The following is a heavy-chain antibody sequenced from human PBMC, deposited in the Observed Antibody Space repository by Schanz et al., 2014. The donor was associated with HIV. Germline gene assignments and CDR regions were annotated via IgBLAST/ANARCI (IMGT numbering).Heavy chain of an antibody. CDR3: AREGMEQMVNILDV. J-gene: IGHJ6*02. CDR1: GGSISSGGHY. Sequence: QVQLQESGPGLVKPSQTLSLTCTVAGGSISSGGHYWSWIRQHPAKGLEWIGYIHSSGSTSYYPSLKSRVTISVDTSKNQFSLKLRSVTAADTAVYYCAREGMEQMVNILDVWGQGTRVNVSS. V-gene: IGHV4-31*03. D-gene: IGHD6-13*01. CDR2: IHSSGST.